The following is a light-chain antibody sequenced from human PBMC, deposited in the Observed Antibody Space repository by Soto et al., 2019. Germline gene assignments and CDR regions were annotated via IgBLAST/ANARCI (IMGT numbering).Light chain of an antibody. V-gene: IGKV3-20*01. CDR1: QTVRNNY. CDR3: QQFSSYPLT. Sequence: EFVLTQSPGTLSLSPGERATLSCRASQTVRNNYLAWYQQKPGQAPRLLIYDASSRATGIPERFSGGGSGTDLHLTHSRLEPEDFAVYYCQQFSSYPLTFGGGTKVEIK. J-gene: IGKJ4*01. CDR2: DAS.